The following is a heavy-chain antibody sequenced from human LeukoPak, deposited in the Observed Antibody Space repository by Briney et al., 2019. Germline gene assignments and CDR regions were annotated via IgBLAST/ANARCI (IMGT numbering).Heavy chain of an antibody. V-gene: IGHV3-48*04. CDR3: ARDHRYAFDN. CDR2: IGVSSGNT. D-gene: IGHD5-12*01. J-gene: IGHJ4*01. Sequence: PGGALRLSCAASGFTFIDYSMNWVRQAPGKGLEWISYIGVSSGNTKYADSVKGRFTISRDNARNTLYLQMNSLRVEDTAVYYCARDHRYAFDNWGHGTLVTVSS. CDR1: GFTFIDYS.